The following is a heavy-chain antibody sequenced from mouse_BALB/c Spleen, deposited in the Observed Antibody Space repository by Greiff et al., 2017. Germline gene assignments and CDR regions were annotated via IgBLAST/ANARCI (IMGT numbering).Heavy chain of an antibody. Sequence: VQLVESGPGLVAPSQSLSITCTVSGFSLTSYGVHWVRQPPGKGLEWLGVIWAGGSTNYNSALMSRLSISKDNSKSQVFLKMNSLQTDDTAMYYCAREVHYGNYVGAMDYWGQGTSVTVSS. D-gene: IGHD2-1*01. CDR1: GFSLTSYG. V-gene: IGHV2-9*02. CDR2: IWAGGST. CDR3: AREVHYGNYVGAMDY. J-gene: IGHJ4*01.